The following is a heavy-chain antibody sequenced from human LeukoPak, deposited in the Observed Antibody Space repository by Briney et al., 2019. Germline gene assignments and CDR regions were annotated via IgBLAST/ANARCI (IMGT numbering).Heavy chain of an antibody. Sequence: WIRQPPGKGLEWIGNIYYSGSTNYNASFKSRITISVDTSRNQFSLKLTSVTAADTAVYFCARDSALLWFGELDSWGQGTVVTVSS. J-gene: IGHJ5*02. CDR2: IYYSGST. CDR3: ARDSALLWFGELDS. V-gene: IGHV4-30-4*01. D-gene: IGHD3-10*01.